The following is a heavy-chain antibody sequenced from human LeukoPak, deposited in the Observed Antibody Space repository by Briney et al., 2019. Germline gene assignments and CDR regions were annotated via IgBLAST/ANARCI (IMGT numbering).Heavy chain of an antibody. Sequence: SETLSLTCTVSGGSVSSYYWSWIRQPPGKGLEWIGYIYYSGSTYYNPSLKSRVTISVDTSKNQFSLKLSSVTAADTAVYYCARVPFRSYYDSSGYCFDYWGQGTLVTVSS. CDR3: ARVPFRSYYDSSGYCFDY. CDR1: GGSVSSYY. CDR2: IYYSGST. D-gene: IGHD3-22*01. V-gene: IGHV4-30-4*01. J-gene: IGHJ4*02.